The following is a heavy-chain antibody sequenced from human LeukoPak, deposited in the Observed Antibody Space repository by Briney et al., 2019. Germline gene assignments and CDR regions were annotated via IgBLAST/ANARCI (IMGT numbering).Heavy chain of an antibody. CDR1: GFTFSSYS. J-gene: IGHJ4*02. V-gene: IGHV3-21*01. Sequence: GGSLRLSCVASGFTFSSYSMNWVRQAPGKGLEGVSSISSGSSYIYYADSVKGRFTISRDNAKNSVHLQVNSLRVEDTAVYYCAWGPTGWLLPEYWGQGTLVTVSS. D-gene: IGHD3-22*01. CDR3: AWGPTGWLLPEY. CDR2: ISSGSSYI.